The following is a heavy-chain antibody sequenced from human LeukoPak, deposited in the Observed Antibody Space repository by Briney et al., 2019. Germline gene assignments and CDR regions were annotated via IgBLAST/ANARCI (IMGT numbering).Heavy chain of an antibody. CDR3: ARGDLGYCSGGSCYLYYFDY. D-gene: IGHD2-15*01. CDR1: GGSISSNNW. J-gene: IGHJ4*02. V-gene: IGHV4-4*02. CDR2: VYHSGST. Sequence: SETLSLTCAVSGGSISSNNWWSWVRQPPGKGLEWIGEVYHSGSTSYNPSLLSRVTISVDKSKNQFSLEMRSVTAADTAVYYCARGDLGYCSGGSCYLYYFDYWGQGTLVTVSS.